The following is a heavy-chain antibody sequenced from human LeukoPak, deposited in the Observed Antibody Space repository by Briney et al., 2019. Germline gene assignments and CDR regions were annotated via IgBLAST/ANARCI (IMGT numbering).Heavy chain of an antibody. CDR3: ARDGIGLEQQLVLFDY. V-gene: IGHV3-30*02. CDR1: GFTFNSYG. Sequence: GGSLRLSCAASGFTFNSYGMHWVRKAPGKGLEWVAFIRYDGSNKYYADSVKGRFTISRDHSKNTLYLQMNSLRAEDTAVYYCARDGIGLEQQLVLFDYWGQGTLVTVSS. J-gene: IGHJ4*02. D-gene: IGHD6-13*01. CDR2: IRYDGSNK.